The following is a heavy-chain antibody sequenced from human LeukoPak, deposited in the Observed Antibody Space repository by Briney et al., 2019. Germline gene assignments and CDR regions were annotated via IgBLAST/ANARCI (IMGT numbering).Heavy chain of an antibody. D-gene: IGHD3-16*01. CDR1: GGSFSGYY. V-gene: IGHV4-34*01. J-gene: IGHJ3*02. Sequence: SETLSLTCAVYGGSFSGYYWSWIRQPPGKGREWIGEINHSGSTNYNPSLKSRVTISVDTSKNQFSLKLSSVTAADTAVYYCARPVGQSAFDIWGQGTMVTVSS. CDR2: INHSGST. CDR3: ARPVGQSAFDI.